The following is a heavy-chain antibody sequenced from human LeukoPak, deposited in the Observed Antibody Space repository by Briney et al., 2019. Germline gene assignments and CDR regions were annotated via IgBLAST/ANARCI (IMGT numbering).Heavy chain of an antibody. CDR3: AKDMNSYGSGSSYNPWGPFDS. CDR2: IAWNSGNT. V-gene: IGHV3-9*01. D-gene: IGHD3-10*01. Sequence: SLRLSCAASGFPFDNYAMHWVRPAPGKGLEWVSGIAWNSGNTGFADSVKGRFTISRDNSENSLYLQMNSLTPEDTAFYFCAKDMNSYGSGSSYNPWGPFDSWGQGTLVTVSS. J-gene: IGHJ4*02. CDR1: GFPFDNYA.